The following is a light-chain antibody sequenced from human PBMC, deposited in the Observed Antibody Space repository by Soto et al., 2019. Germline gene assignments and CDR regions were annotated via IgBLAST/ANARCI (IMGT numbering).Light chain of an antibody. CDR2: GAS. Sequence: EIVLTQSPGTLSLSPGVRATLSCRASQSVYSNSLAWYQQKSGQAPRLLIFGASNRATGIPDRFSGSGSGTEFTLSISRLEPEDFAVYYCQQYGSSPYTFGQGTKLETK. CDR1: QSVYSNS. CDR3: QQYGSSPYT. J-gene: IGKJ2*01. V-gene: IGKV3-20*01.